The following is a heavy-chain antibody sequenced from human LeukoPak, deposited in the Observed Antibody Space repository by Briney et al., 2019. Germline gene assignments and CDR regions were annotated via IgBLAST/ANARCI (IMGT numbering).Heavy chain of an antibody. CDR3: ARHGDYCFDL. D-gene: IGHD2-21*01. J-gene: IGHJ4*02. V-gene: IGHV3-7*02. Sequence: PGGSLRLSCAASGFTFIRSWLAWVRQAPGKGLEWVANIKQDGTSKYYVDSVMGRFTISRDNAENSVYLQMNSLSAGDTAVYYCARHGDYCFDLWGPGTRVTVSS. CDR2: IKQDGTSK. CDR1: GFTFIRSW.